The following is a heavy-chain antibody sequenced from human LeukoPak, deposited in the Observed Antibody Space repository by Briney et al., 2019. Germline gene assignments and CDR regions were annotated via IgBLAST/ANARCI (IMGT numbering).Heavy chain of an antibody. D-gene: IGHD1-20*01. Sequence: GESLKISCKGSGYAFPNYFIAWVRQMPGKGLEWMGIIYPGDSDTRYSPSFQGQVTISADKSISTAYLQWSSLKASDTAMYYCARSGQDNSADYWGQGTLVTVSS. V-gene: IGHV5-51*01. CDR3: ARSGQDNSADY. J-gene: IGHJ4*02. CDR2: IYPGDSDT. CDR1: GYAFPNYF.